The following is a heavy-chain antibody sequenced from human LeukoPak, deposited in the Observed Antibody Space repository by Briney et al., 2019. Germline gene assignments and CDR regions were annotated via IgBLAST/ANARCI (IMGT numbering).Heavy chain of an antibody. CDR3: AKHYQLLYRFDD. Sequence: GGSLRLSCAASGFTFSSYAMSWLRQAPGKGLEWVSAISGSGGSTYYADSVKGRFTISRDNSKNTLYLQMNSLRAEDTAVYYCAKHYQLLYRFDDWGQGTLVTVSS. J-gene: IGHJ4*02. V-gene: IGHV3-23*01. D-gene: IGHD2-2*02. CDR1: GFTFSSYA. CDR2: ISGSGGST.